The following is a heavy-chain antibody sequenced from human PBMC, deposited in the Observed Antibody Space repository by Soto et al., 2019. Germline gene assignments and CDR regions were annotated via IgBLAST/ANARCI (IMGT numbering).Heavy chain of an antibody. CDR1: GYRFSDYY. D-gene: IGHD5-12*01. Sequence: QVQLVQSGAEVKKPGASVTVSCKASGYRFSDYYLHWVRQAPGQGPEWMGWMNPNSGDTKYAQKFTGRVTMTRETSVRTAFMELDWLKSDDTAVYYCARESGGATATLDYYYFYMDVWGIGTTVTVSS. J-gene: IGHJ6*03. V-gene: IGHV1-2*02. CDR3: ARESGGATATLDYYYFYMDV. CDR2: MNPNSGDT.